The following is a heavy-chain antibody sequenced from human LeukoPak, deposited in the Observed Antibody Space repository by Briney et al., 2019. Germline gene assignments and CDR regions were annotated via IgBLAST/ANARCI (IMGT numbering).Heavy chain of an antibody. CDR1: GFTFGSYA. D-gene: IGHD5-12*01. Sequence: GGSLRLSCAASGFTFGSYAMSCVRQAPGKGLEWVSAISGSGGSTYYADSVKGRFTISRDNSKNTLYLQMNSLRAEDTAVYYCAKARGYSGSGECFDYWGQGTLVTVSS. V-gene: IGHV3-23*01. J-gene: IGHJ4*02. CDR2: ISGSGGST. CDR3: AKARGYSGSGECFDY.